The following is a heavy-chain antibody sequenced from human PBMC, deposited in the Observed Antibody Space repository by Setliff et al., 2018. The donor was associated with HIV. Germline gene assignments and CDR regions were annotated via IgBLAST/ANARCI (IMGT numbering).Heavy chain of an antibody. J-gene: IGHJ4*02. Sequence: PSETLSLTCTVSGDSITGSHYYWGWIRQPPGKGLEWIASIHYSGSTYDSPSLKSRVTISVDTSKNQFSLKLSSVTAADTAVYYCAKKGNGDYHFDYWGQGTLVTVSS. CDR2: IHYSGST. CDR1: GDSITGSHYY. D-gene: IGHD4-17*01. V-gene: IGHV4-39*07. CDR3: AKKGNGDYHFDY.